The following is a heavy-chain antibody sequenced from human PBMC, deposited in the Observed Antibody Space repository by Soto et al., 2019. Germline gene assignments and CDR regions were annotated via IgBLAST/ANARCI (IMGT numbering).Heavy chain of an antibody. CDR3: ESRLTYYYDSSGDRYDAFDI. J-gene: IGHJ3*02. Sequence: GGSLRLSCAASGFTVSSNYMSWVRQAPGKGLEWVSVIYSGGDTYYADSVKGRLTISRDNSKNTLYLQMNSLRAEDTAVYYCESRLTYYYDSSGDRYDAFDIWGQGTMVTVSS. D-gene: IGHD3-22*01. CDR2: IYSGGDT. CDR1: GFTVSSNY. V-gene: IGHV3-53*01.